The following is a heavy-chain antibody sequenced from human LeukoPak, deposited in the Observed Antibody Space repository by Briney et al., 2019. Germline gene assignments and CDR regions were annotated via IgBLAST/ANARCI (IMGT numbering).Heavy chain of an antibody. J-gene: IGHJ4*02. Sequence: GGPLRLSCAASGFTFSSYSMNWVRQAPGKGLEWVSSISSSSSYIYYADSVKGRFTISRDNAKNSLYLQMNSLRAEDTAVYYCARDLYYYGSGSPTYFDYWGQGTLVTVSS. D-gene: IGHD3-10*01. CDR1: GFTFSSYS. CDR2: ISSSSSYI. V-gene: IGHV3-21*01. CDR3: ARDLYYYGSGSPTYFDY.